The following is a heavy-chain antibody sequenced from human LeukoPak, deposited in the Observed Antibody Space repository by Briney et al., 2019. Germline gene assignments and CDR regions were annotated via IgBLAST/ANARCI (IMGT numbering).Heavy chain of an antibody. CDR2: INPNSGGT. V-gene: IGHV1-2*02. D-gene: IGHD4-17*01. CDR3: AHLMTTVSVDDAFDI. J-gene: IGHJ3*02. CDR1: GYTFTGYY. Sequence: GASVKVSCKASGYTFTGYYMHWVRQAPGQGLEWMGWINPNSGGTNYAQKFQGRVTMTRDTSISTAYMELSRLRSDDTAVYYCAHLMTTVSVDDAFDIWGQGTMVTVSS.